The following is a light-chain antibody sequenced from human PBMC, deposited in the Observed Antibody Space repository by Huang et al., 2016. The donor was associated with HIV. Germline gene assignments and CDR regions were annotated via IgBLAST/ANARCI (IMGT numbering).Light chain of an antibody. V-gene: IGKV3-15*01. CDR1: QSVNNK. CDR2: DAS. CDR3: QQYNNWPPWT. J-gene: IGKJ1*01. Sequence: EVVMTQSPVTLSVSPGERATLSCRASQSVNNKLAWFQQKPGQAPRLLIHDASIRATGIPDRFMGSGSGTEFTLTISSLQSEDFAVYYCQQYNNWPPWTFGQGTKVEIK.